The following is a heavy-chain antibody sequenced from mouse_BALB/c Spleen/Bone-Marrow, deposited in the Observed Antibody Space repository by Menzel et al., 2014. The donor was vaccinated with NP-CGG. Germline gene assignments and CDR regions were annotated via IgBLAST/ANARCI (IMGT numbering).Heavy chain of an antibody. CDR1: GFNIKDTY. J-gene: IGHJ2*01. Sequence: VQLQQSGAELVKPGAPVKLSCTASGFNIKDTYMHWVKQRPEQGLEWIGRIDPANGNTKYDPKFQGKATITADTSSNTAYLQLSSLTSEDTAVYYCARYYYGSSYFDYWGQGTTLTVYS. CDR3: ARYYYGSSYFDY. D-gene: IGHD1-1*01. CDR2: IDPANGNT. V-gene: IGHV14-3*02.